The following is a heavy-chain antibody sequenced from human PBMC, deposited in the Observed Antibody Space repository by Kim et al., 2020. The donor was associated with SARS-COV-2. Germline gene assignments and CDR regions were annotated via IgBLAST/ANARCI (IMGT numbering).Heavy chain of an antibody. CDR1: GFTFSDYY. V-gene: IGHV3-11*04. D-gene: IGHD6-13*01. CDR3: ARDVGRAAAAGTGAYFDY. Sequence: GGSLRLSCAASGFTFSDYYMSWIRQAPGKGLEWVSYISSSGSTIYYADSVKGRFTISRDNAKNSLYLQMNSLRAEDTAVYYCARDVGRAAAAGTGAYFDYWGQGTLVTVSS. CDR2: ISSSGSTI. J-gene: IGHJ4*02.